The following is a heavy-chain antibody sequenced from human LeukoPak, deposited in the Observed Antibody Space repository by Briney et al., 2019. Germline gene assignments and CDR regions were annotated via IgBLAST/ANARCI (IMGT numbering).Heavy chain of an antibody. CDR1: GFTVSSNY. V-gene: IGHV3-53*01. CDR2: IYSGGST. Sequence: GGSLRLSCAASGFTVSSNYMSWVRQAPGKGLEWVSVIYSGGSTYYADSVKGRFTISRDNSKNTLYLQMNSLRVEDTAIYYCARSLSSSWYDYFDNWGQGTLVTVSS. CDR3: ARSLSSSWYDYFDN. J-gene: IGHJ4*02. D-gene: IGHD6-13*01.